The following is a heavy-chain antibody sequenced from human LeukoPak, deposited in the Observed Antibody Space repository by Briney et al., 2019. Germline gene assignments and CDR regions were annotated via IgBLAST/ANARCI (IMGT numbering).Heavy chain of an antibody. CDR2: IYSSGST. Sequence: SETLSLTCTVSGDSIRSYYWGWIRQPAGKGLEWIGRIYSSGSTNYNPSLKSRVTMSVDTSKNQFSLKLSSVTAADTAVYYCTRVTYSSSSISLDAFDIWGQGTMVTVSS. D-gene: IGHD6-6*01. CDR1: GDSIRSYY. J-gene: IGHJ3*02. V-gene: IGHV4-4*07. CDR3: TRVTYSSSSISLDAFDI.